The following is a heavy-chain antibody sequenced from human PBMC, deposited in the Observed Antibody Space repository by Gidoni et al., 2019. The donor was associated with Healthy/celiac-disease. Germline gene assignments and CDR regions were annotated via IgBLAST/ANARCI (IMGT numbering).Heavy chain of an antibody. CDR2: INSSSSYI. CDR3: AREKDGYNSDAFDI. J-gene: IGHJ3*02. V-gene: IGHV3-21*01. Sequence: EVQLVESGGGLVKPGGSLRLPCAASGFPFSSYSMNWVRQAPGKGLGWVSSINSSSSYIYYADSVKGRFTISRDNAKNSLYLQMNSLRAEDTAVYYCAREKDGYNSDAFDIWGQGTMVTVSS. CDR1: GFPFSSYS. D-gene: IGHD1-1*01.